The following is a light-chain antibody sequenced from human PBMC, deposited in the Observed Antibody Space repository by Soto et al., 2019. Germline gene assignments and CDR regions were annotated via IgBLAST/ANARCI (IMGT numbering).Light chain of an antibody. CDR3: QQLDSARIYS. J-gene: IGKJ2*03. Sequence: EILLTQSPGTLSLSPGETATLSCRASQSVTSTYLACYQQRPGQSPRLIIYGGSTRATGFPDRFSGGGSGTDFTLTISRLEPEDSAVYYWHCQQLDSARIYSFGQGTKLVI. V-gene: IGKV3-20*01. CDR2: GGS. CDR1: QSVTSTY.